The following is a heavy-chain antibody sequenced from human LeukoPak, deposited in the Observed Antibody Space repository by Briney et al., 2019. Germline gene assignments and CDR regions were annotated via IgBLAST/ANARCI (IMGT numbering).Heavy chain of an antibody. CDR2: IRYDGSNK. J-gene: IGHJ6*03. CDR1: GFTFSSYG. Sequence: QPGGSLRLSCAASGFTFSSYGMHWVRQAPGKGLEWVAFIRYDGSNKYYADSVKGRFTISRDNSKNTLYLQMNSLRAEDTAVYYCAKDSLEWLSLSYYYYMDVWGKGTTVTVSS. V-gene: IGHV3-30*02. D-gene: IGHD3-3*01. CDR3: AKDSLEWLSLSYYYYMDV.